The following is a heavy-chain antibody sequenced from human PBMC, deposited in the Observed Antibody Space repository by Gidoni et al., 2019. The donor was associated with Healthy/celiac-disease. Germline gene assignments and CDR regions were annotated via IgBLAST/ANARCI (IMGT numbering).Heavy chain of an antibody. J-gene: IGHJ6*02. V-gene: IGHV4-39*01. CDR1: GGSISSSSYY. D-gene: IGHD2-2*01. Sequence: QLQLQESGPGLVTPSETLSLTCTVPGGSISSSSYYSGWIRQPPGKGLAWIGSIYYSGSTYYNPSLKSRVTISVDTSKNQFSLKLSSVTAADTAVYYCASTPGYCSSTSCYGYYYYGMDVWGQGTTVTVSS. CDR2: IYYSGST. CDR3: ASTPGYCSSTSCYGYYYYGMDV.